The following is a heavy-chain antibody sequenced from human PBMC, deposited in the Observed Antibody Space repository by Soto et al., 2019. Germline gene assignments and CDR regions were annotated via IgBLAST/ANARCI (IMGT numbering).Heavy chain of an antibody. CDR2: INPNSGVT. J-gene: IGHJ6*03. CDR1: GDSFTGYY. V-gene: IGHV1-2*04. CDR3: ARESGGATATLDYYYFYMDV. Sequence: QVQLVQSGAEVKKPGASVTVSCRASGDSFTGYYMHWVRQAPGQGLEWMGWINPNSGVTKYAQKFQGWVTRTRDTSMRTVYMELSRLRSDDTAVYYCARESGGATATLDYYYFYMDVWGTGTTVTVSS. D-gene: IGHD1-26*01.